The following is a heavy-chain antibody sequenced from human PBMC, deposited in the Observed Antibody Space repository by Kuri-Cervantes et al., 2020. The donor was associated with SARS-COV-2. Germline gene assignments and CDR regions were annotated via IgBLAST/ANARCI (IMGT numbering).Heavy chain of an antibody. CDR3: ARTSGYYSDYFDY. V-gene: IGHV4-39*01. CDR1: GGSISSSSYY. D-gene: IGHD3-22*01. CDR2: IYYSGST. J-gene: IGHJ4*02. Sequence: SETLSLTCTVSGGSISSSSYYWGWIRQPPGKGLEWIVSIYYSGSTYYNPSLKSRVTISVDTSKNQFSLKLSSVTAADTAVYYCARTSGYYSDYFDYWGQGTLVTVSS.